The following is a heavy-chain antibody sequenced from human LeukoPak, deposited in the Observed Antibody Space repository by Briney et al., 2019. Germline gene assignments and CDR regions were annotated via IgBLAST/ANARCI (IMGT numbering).Heavy chain of an antibody. CDR2: ISSNGGST. J-gene: IGHJ3*02. CDR1: GFTFSSYA. CDR3: VKDPGWQLQYEGAGAFDI. D-gene: IGHD2-15*01. V-gene: IGHV3-64D*06. Sequence: GGSLGLSCSASGFTFSSYAMHWVRQAPGKGLEYVSAISSNGGSTYYADSVKGRFTISRDNYKNTLYLQMSSLRAEDTAVYYCVKDPGWQLQYEGAGAFDIWGQGTMVTVSS.